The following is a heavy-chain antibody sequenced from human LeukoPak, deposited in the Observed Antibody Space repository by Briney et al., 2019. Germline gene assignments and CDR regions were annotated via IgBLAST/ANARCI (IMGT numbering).Heavy chain of an antibody. D-gene: IGHD6-13*01. CDR1: GYTFTNYY. CDR3: AKATEKQQLVTFDY. J-gene: IGHJ4*02. CDR2: ITPSGGST. Sequence: GASVKVSCKASGYTFTNYYMHWVRQAPGQGLEWLGLITPSGGSTYYADSVKGRFTISRDNSKNTLYLQMNSLRAEDTAVYYCAKATEKQQLVTFDYWGQGTLVTVSS. V-gene: IGHV1-46*04.